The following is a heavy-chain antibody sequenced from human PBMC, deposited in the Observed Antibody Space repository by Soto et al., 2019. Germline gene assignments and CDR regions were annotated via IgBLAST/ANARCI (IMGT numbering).Heavy chain of an antibody. V-gene: IGHV1-69*01. Sequence: QVQLVQSGAEVKKPGSSVKVSCKASGGTFNYDAITWVRQAPGQGLEWMGGIIPIFNTANYAQKFQGRVTITADESTSTAYMELTSLRSEDTALYYCARVRPTDYVGNYNNGMHVWGQETTVTVSS. CDR2: IIPIFNTA. J-gene: IGHJ6*02. D-gene: IGHD4-17*01. CDR1: GGTFNYDA. CDR3: ARVRPTDYVGNYNNGMHV.